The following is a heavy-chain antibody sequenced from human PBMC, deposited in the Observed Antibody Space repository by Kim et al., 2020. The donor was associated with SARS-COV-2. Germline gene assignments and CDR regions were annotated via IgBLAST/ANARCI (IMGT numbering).Heavy chain of an antibody. CDR3: ARRRYCSSTSCYNPLRPIYWYFDL. CDR2: INHSGST. D-gene: IGHD2-2*02. V-gene: IGHV4-34*01. J-gene: IGHJ2*01. Sequence: SETLSLTCAVYGGSFSGYYWSWIRQPPGKGLEWIGEINHSGSTNYNPSLKSRVTISVDTSKNQFSLKLSSVTAADTAVYYCARRRYCSSTSCYNPLRPIYWYFDLWGRGTLVTVSS. CDR1: GGSFSGYY.